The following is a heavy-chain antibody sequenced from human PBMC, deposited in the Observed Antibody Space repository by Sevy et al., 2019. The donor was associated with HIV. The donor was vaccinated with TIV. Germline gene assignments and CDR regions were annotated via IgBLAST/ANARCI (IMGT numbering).Heavy chain of an antibody. V-gene: IGHV3-7*03. CDR1: GFTFSNYW. CDR2: IREDRSEN. Sequence: GESLKISCAASGFTFSNYWMSWVRQAPGKGLEWVANIREDRSENYYVDSVKGRFTISRDNAKNSLYLQMNSLRAEDTDVYYCARVGGCSSTSCFAYWFDPWGQGTLVTVSS. D-gene: IGHD2-2*01. J-gene: IGHJ5*02. CDR3: ARVGGCSSTSCFAYWFDP.